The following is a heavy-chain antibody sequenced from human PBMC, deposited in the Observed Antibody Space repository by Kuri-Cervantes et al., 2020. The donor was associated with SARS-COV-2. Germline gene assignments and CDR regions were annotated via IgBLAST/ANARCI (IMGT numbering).Heavy chain of an antibody. CDR2: INPNSGGT. Sequence: ASVKVSCKASGYTFTSYAMHWVRQAPGQGLEWMGWINPNSGGTNYAQKFQGRVTMTRDTSISTAYMELSRLRSDDTAVYYCARVREGDSSPLHFDYWGQGTLVTVSS. V-gene: IGHV1-2*02. CDR1: GYTFTSYA. CDR3: ARVREGDSSPLHFDY. J-gene: IGHJ4*02. D-gene: IGHD6-13*01.